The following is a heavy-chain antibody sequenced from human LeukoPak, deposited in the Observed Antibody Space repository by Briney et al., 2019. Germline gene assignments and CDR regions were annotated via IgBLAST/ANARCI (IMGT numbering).Heavy chain of an antibody. CDR1: GFTFSSYA. CDR2: ISYDGSSK. V-gene: IGHV3-30-3*01. CDR3: ARVRSGSYPDY. Sequence: GGSLRLSCAASGFTFSSYAMHWVRQAPGKGLEWVAVISYDGSSKYYADSVKGRFTISRDNSKNTLYLQMNSLRAEDTAVYYCARVRSGSYPDYWGQGTLVTVSS. D-gene: IGHD1-26*01. J-gene: IGHJ4*02.